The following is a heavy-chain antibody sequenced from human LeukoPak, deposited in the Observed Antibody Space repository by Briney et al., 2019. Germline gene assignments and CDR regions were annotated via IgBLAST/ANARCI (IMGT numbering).Heavy chain of an antibody. CDR3: ARGKNSGSYYHFDF. D-gene: IGHD1-26*01. CDR2: INPNSGGT. V-gene: IGHV1-2*02. Sequence: ASVKVSCKASGYTFTGYYMHWVRQAPGQGLEWMGWINPNSGGTKYAQKFHGRVTMTRDTSISTAYMQLSRLSSDDTAVYYCARGKNSGSYYHFDFWGQGTLVTVSS. J-gene: IGHJ4*02. CDR1: GYTFTGYY.